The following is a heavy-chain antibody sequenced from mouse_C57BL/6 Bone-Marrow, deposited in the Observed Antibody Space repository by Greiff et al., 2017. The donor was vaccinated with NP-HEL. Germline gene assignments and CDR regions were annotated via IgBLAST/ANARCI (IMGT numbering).Heavy chain of an antibody. D-gene: IGHD1-1*01. CDR3: ARWHYGTSYDYYAMGY. V-gene: IGHV1-20*01. CDR1: GYSFTGYF. CDR2: INPYNGDT. J-gene: IGHJ4*01. Sequence: VQLQQSGPELVKPGDSVKISCKASGYSFTGYFMNWVMQSHGQSLEWIGRINPYNGDTFYNQKFKGKATLTVDKSSSTAHMELRSLTSADSAVFYCARWHYGTSYDYYAMGYEDQGTSATVTA.